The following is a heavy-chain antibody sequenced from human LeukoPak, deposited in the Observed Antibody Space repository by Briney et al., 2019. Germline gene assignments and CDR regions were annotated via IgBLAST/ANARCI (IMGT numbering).Heavy chain of an antibody. CDR1: GGSINNYY. CDR3: AQGDTAMSK. V-gene: IGHV4-59*01. CDR2: IYYSGST. D-gene: IGHD5-18*01. J-gene: IGHJ4*02. Sequence: SETLSLTCTVSGGSINNYYWSWIRQPPGKGLEWIGYIYYSGSTNYNPSLKSRVTISVDTSKNQFSLKLSSVTAADTAVYYCAQGDTAMSKWGQGTLVAVSS.